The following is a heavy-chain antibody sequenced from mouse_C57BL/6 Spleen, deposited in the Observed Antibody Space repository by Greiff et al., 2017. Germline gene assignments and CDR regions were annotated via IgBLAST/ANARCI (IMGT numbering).Heavy chain of an antibody. CDR2: ISSGSSTI. D-gene: IGHD2-1*01. Sequence: EVMLVESGGGLVKPGGSLKLSCAASGFTFSDYGMHWVRQAPEQGLEWVAYISSGSSTIYYADTVKGRFTISRDNAKNTLFLQMTSLRSEDAAMYYCAIIYYGNYDYYAMDYWGQGTSVTVSS. V-gene: IGHV5-17*01. J-gene: IGHJ4*01. CDR3: AIIYYGNYDYYAMDY. CDR1: GFTFSDYG.